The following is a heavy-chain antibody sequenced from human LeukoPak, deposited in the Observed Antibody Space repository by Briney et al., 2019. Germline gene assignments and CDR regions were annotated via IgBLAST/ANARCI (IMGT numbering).Heavy chain of an antibody. V-gene: IGHV4-59*12. CDR2: MYNTGST. D-gene: IGHD3-10*01. J-gene: IGHJ4*02. CDR1: GGSISSYH. Sequence: SETLSLTCTVSGGSISSYHWTWMRQAPGKGLEWIGYMYNTGSTNYNPSLKSRVTISAETSKNQFSLKLTSVTAADTAVYYCARGRPYYYGSGSYFVYWGQGTLVTVSS. CDR3: ARGRPYYYGSGSYFVY.